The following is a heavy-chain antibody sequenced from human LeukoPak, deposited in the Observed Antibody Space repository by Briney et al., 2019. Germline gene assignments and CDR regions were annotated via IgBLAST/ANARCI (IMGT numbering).Heavy chain of an antibody. CDR2: VYYSGST. D-gene: IGHD2-15*01. CDR3: ARIHRYCSGGACYVLDN. CDR1: GGSVSGYY. Sequence: PSETLSLTCVVSGGSVSGYYWGWIRQPPGRGLEWIGYVYYSGSTNYNPSFKSRITISVDTSRNQFSLHLSSVTAADTAVYYCARIHRYCSGGACYVLDNWGQGTLVAVSS. J-gene: IGHJ4*02. V-gene: IGHV4-59*02.